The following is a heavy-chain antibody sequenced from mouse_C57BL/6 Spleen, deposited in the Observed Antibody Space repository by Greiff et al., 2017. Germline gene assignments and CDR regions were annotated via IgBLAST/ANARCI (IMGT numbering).Heavy chain of an antibody. CDR3: ARGEQDY. Sequence: DVKLVESGGGLVKPGASLKLSCAASGFTFSDYGMHWVRQAPEKGLEWVAYISSGSSTIYYADTVKGRFTLSRDNAKNTLFLQMTSLRSEDTAMYYCARGEQDYWGQGTTLTVSS. J-gene: IGHJ2*01. CDR1: GFTFSDYG. CDR2: ISSGSSTI. V-gene: IGHV5-17*01.